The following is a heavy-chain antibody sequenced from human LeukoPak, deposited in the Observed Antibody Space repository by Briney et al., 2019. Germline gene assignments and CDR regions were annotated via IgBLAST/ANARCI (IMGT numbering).Heavy chain of an antibody. CDR3: ARDYGDF. J-gene: IGHJ4*02. Sequence: GGSLRLSCEPSEFTFSNSWMSWVRQAPGKGLEWVANINQHGNEAYYVDSVKGRFTISRDNAKNSLYLQMDRLRAEDAALYYCARDYGDFWGQGTLVTVSS. V-gene: IGHV3-7*01. CDR2: INQHGNEA. D-gene: IGHD3-10*01. CDR1: EFTFSNSW.